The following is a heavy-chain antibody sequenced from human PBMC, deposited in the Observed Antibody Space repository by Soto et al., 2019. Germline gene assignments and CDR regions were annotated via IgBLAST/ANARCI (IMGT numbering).Heavy chain of an antibody. CDR1: GYIFSTHG. D-gene: IGHD2-15*01. V-gene: IGHV1-18*01. Sequence: QVQLEQSGAEVKKSGASVKVSCKASGYIFSTHGINWVRQAPGQGLEWMGWINPYNGKTNYAQKFQGRDTMTTETSRKTAYMALRSLRSDDTAVYYCARVQIVVVLGGTPADSWGQGTLVTVSS. J-gene: IGHJ4*02. CDR3: ARVQIVVVLGGTPADS. CDR2: INPYNGKT.